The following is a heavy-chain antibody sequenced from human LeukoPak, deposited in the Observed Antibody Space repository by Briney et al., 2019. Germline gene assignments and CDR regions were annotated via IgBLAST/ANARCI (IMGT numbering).Heavy chain of an antibody. J-gene: IGHJ4*02. Sequence: ASVKVSCTASGYTFTGYYMHWVRQAPGQGLEWMGWINPNSGGTNYAQKFQGRVTMTRDTSISTAYMELSRLRSDDTAVYYCARVEYCSSTSCSPFDYWGQGTLVTVSS. D-gene: IGHD2-2*01. V-gene: IGHV1-2*02. CDR2: INPNSGGT. CDR1: GYTFTGYY. CDR3: ARVEYCSSTSCSPFDY.